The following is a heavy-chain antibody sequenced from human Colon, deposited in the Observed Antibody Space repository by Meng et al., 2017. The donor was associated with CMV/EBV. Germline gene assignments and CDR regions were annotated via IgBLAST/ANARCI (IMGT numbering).Heavy chain of an antibody. V-gene: IGHV5-51*01. CDR3: ARGSLADFDY. Sequence: GESLKISCKGSGYSFTGHWIAWVRQTPGKGLEWMGIIYPADSDTRYSPSFQGRVTISADKSTTTAYLQWSSLKASDTAMYYCARGSLADFDYWGQGTLVTVSS. CDR1: GYSFTGHW. J-gene: IGHJ4*02. CDR2: IYPADSDT. D-gene: IGHD3-10*01.